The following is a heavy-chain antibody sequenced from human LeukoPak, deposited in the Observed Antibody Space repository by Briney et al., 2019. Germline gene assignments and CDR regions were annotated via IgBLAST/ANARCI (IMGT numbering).Heavy chain of an antibody. CDR1: GFTFSSYW. V-gene: IGHV3-7*01. CDR2: IKQDGSEK. D-gene: IGHD6-6*01. CDR3: ARAVSSSFYYYYYMDV. Sequence: GGSLRLSCAASGFTFSSYWMSWVRKAPGKGLEWVANIKQDGSEKYYVDSVKGRFTISRDNAKNSLYLQMNSLRAEDTAVYYCARAVSSSFYYYYYMDVWGKGTTVTVSS. J-gene: IGHJ6*03.